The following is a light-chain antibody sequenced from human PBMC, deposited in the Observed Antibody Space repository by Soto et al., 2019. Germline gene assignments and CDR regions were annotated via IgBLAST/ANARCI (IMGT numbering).Light chain of an antibody. CDR2: DVT. V-gene: IGLV2-14*03. CDR3: NSYTSSTTPYV. J-gene: IGLJ1*01. Sequence: QSALTQPASVSGSPGQSITISCTGSSSDVGAYNYVSWYQHHPDKAPKLVIYDVTNRPSGVSNRFSGSKSGNTASLTISGIQAEDEADYYCNSYTSSTTPYVFGTGTKLTVL. CDR1: SSDVGAYNY.